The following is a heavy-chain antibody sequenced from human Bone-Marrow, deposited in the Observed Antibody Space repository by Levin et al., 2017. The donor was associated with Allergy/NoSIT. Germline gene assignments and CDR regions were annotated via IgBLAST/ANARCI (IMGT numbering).Heavy chain of an antibody. D-gene: IGHD3-22*01. V-gene: IGHV3-74*01. CDR1: GFTFSRYW. J-gene: IGHJ6*02. Sequence: GGSLRLSCAASGFTFSRYWMHWVRQAPGKGLVWVSRISSDGSTSTYADSVKGRFTISRDNAKNTLYLQMNSLRAEDTAVYYCARATDSSGYYYFDGMDVWGQGTTVTVSS. CDR3: ARATDSSGYYYFDGMDV. CDR2: ISSDGSTS.